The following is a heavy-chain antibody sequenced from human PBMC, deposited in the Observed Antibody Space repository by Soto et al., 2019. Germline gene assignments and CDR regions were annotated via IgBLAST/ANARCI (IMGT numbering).Heavy chain of an antibody. CDR3: ARIWEESSGWTYYYYGMDV. V-gene: IGHV6-1*01. CDR2: NNYSYKWYT. CDR1: GDRVSSNSAA. D-gene: IGHD6-19*01. J-gene: IGHJ6*02. Sequence: SQTLSLTCAISGDRVSSNSAAWNWIRQSPSRGLEWLGRNNYSYKWYTDYVVCVKSSITIKPATSKNKFYLQLNCVTAEDTAVYYCARIWEESSGWTYYYYGMDVWGQGTTVTVSS.